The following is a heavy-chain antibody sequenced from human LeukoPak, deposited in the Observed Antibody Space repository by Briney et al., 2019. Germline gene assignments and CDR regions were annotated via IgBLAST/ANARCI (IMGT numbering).Heavy chain of an antibody. D-gene: IGHD6-13*01. Sequence: ESGPTLVKPTQTLTLTCTFSGFSLSTSGMSVGWIRQPPGKALEWLALVYWDDDKRYSPSLKSRLTITKDTSKNQVVLTMTNMDPVDTATYYCAHRLRGRGSSSSYFDYWGQGTLVTVSS. CDR1: GFSLSTSGMS. CDR2: VYWDDDK. CDR3: AHRLRGRGSSSSYFDY. J-gene: IGHJ4*02. V-gene: IGHV2-5*02.